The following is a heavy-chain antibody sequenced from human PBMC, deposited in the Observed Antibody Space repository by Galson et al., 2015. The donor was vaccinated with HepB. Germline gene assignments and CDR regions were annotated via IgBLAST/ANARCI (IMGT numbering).Heavy chain of an antibody. D-gene: IGHD5-12*01. V-gene: IGHV1-69*13. CDR1: GGTFSSYA. CDR3: ARGGGGYPKGYYYYGMDV. J-gene: IGHJ6*02. Sequence: SVKVSCKASGGTFSSYAISWVRRAPGQGLEWMGGIIPIFGTANYAQKFQGRVTITADESTSTAYMELSSLRSEDTAVYYCARGGGGYPKGYYYYGMDVWGQGTTVTVSS. CDR2: IIPIFGTA.